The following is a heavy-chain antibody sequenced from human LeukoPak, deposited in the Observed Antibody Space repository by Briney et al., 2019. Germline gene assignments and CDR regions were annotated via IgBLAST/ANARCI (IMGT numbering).Heavy chain of an antibody. V-gene: IGHV4-39*01. CDR3: ARHADYYYDSSAPDAFDI. J-gene: IGHJ3*02. Sequence: PSETLSLTCTVSGGSISSYYWGWIRQPPGKGLEWIGSIYYSGSTYYNPSLKSRVTISVDTSKNQFSLKLSSVTAADTAVYYCARHADYYYDSSAPDAFDIWGQGTIVTVSS. D-gene: IGHD3-22*01. CDR2: IYYSGST. CDR1: GGSISSYY.